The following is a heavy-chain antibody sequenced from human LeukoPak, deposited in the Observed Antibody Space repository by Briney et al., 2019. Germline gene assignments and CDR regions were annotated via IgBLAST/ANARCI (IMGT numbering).Heavy chain of an antibody. CDR2: IYSVGST. Sequence: GGSLRLSCAASGFTVSSNYMTWVRQAAGKGLEWVSTIYSVGSTYYADSVKGRFIISRDSSTNTLYLQMNSLRAEDTAVYFCARDGGYSYAYFDYWGQGTLVTVSS. D-gene: IGHD5-18*01. V-gene: IGHV3-53*01. CDR1: GFTVSSNY. CDR3: ARDGGYSYAYFDY. J-gene: IGHJ4*02.